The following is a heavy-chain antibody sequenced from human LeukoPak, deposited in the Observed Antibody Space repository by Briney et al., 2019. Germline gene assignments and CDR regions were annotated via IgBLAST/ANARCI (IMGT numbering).Heavy chain of an antibody. D-gene: IGHD2-15*01. Sequence: GGSLRLSCAASGFTFSTYYMNWVRQAPGKGLEWVSLISSSSSFIYYADSVKGRLTISRDNAKNSLYLQMNSLRVEDTAVYYCTKLPIVVVVAGQDWGQGTLVTVSS. CDR2: ISSSSSFI. CDR3: TKLPIVVVVAGQD. V-gene: IGHV3-21*01. J-gene: IGHJ4*02. CDR1: GFTFSTYY.